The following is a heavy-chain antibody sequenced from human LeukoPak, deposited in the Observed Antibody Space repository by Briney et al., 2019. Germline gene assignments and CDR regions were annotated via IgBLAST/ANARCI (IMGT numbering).Heavy chain of an antibody. J-gene: IGHJ4*02. Sequence: PSETLSLTCAVYGGSFSGYYWSWIRQPPGKGLEWIGEINHSGSTNYNPSLKSRVTISVDTSKNRFSLKLSSVTAADTAVYYCARGRGLRYFDPHVHFDYWGQGTLVTVSS. D-gene: IGHD3-9*01. CDR3: ARGRGLRYFDPHVHFDY. CDR1: GGSFSGYY. CDR2: INHSGST. V-gene: IGHV4-34*01.